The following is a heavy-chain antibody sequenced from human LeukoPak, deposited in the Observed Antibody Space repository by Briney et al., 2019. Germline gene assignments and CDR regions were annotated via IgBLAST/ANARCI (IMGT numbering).Heavy chain of an antibody. D-gene: IGHD2-15*01. Sequence: ASVKVSCKASGHTFTGYYMHWVRQAPGQGLEWMGWINPNSGGTNYAQKFQGRVTMTRDTSISTAYMELSRLRSDDTAVYYCARVRYCSGGSCYSPFDYWGQGTLVTVSS. CDR1: GHTFTGYY. V-gene: IGHV1-2*02. CDR3: ARVRYCSGGSCYSPFDY. J-gene: IGHJ4*02. CDR2: INPNSGGT.